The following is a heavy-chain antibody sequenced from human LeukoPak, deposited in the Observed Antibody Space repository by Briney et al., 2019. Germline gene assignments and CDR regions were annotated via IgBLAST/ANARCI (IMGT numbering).Heavy chain of an antibody. J-gene: IGHJ6*03. Sequence: ASVKVSCKASGGTFSSYAISWVRQAPGQGLEWMGGIIPIFGTANYAQKFQDRVTITADKSTSTAYMELRSLRSDDTAVYYCARNYYDSSGLYYYYYYMDVWGKGTTVTISS. CDR1: GGTFSSYA. V-gene: IGHV1-69*06. D-gene: IGHD3-22*01. CDR3: ARNYYDSSGLYYYYYYMDV. CDR2: IIPIFGTA.